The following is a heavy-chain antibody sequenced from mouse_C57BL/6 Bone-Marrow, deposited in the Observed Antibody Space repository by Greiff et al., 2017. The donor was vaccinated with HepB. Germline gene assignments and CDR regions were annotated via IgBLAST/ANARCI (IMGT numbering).Heavy chain of an antibody. CDR2: ISSGSSTI. D-gene: IGHD1-1*01. CDR3: ARKFITTVVATSADAMDY. CDR1: GFTFSDYG. Sequence: EVMLVESGGGLVKPGGSLKLSCAASGFTFSDYGMHWVRQAPEKGLEWVAYISSGSSTIYYADTVKGRFTISRDNAKNTLFLQMTSLRSEDTAMYYCARKFITTVVATSADAMDYWGQGTSVTVSS. J-gene: IGHJ4*01. V-gene: IGHV5-17*01.